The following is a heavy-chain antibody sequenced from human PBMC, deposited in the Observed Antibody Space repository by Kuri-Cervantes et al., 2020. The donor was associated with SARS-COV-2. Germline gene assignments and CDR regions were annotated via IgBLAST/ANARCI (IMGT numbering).Heavy chain of an antibody. CDR2: ISGSGGST. V-gene: IGHV3-23*01. D-gene: IGHD2-2*01. J-gene: IGHJ6*02. CDR1: GFTFSSYA. CDR3: AKEGRVPAARYYYYGMDV. Sequence: GESLKISCAASGFTFSSYAMSWVRQAPGKGLEWVSAISGSGGSTYYADFVKGRFTISRDNSKNTLYLQMNSLRAEDTAVYYCAKEGRVPAARYYYYGMDVWGQGTTVTVSS.